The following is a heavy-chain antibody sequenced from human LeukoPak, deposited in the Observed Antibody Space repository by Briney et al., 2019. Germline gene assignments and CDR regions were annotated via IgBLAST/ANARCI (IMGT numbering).Heavy chain of an antibody. Sequence: GGSLRLSCAPSGFTFSSYAMSWVRQAPGKGLEWVSSVTSGGSTNYAASGKGRFTISRDNSKNTLYLQMNSLRAEDTAVYYCAKGTKGYCSGGSCYHFDYWGQGTLVTVSS. CDR2: VTSGGST. J-gene: IGHJ4*02. V-gene: IGHV3-23*01. CDR3: AKGTKGYCSGGSCYHFDY. CDR1: GFTFSSYA. D-gene: IGHD2-15*01.